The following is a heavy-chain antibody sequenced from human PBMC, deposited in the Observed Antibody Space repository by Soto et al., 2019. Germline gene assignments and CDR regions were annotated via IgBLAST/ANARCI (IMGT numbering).Heavy chain of an antibody. CDR2: ISGNGYIT. V-gene: IGHV3-23*01. CDR3: AKKFGSGDTCAARYFDH. Sequence: PGGSLRLSCAASGFTFSNHAMNWVRQAPGKGLEWVAVISGNGYITYYADSVKGRFTVSRDNSQNMFYLQMSGLRADDTAVYYCAKKFGSGDTCAARYFDHWGQGILVNVSS. J-gene: IGHJ5*02. D-gene: IGHD3-3*01. CDR1: GFTFSNHA.